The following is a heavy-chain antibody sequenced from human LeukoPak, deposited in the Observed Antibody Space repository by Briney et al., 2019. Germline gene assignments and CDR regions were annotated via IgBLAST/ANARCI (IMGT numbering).Heavy chain of an antibody. J-gene: IGHJ4*02. D-gene: IGHD2-15*01. V-gene: IGHV3-21*01. CDR2: ISSSSSYI. Sequence: GGSLRLPCAASGFTFSSYSMNWVRQAPGKGLEWVSSISSSSSYIYYADSVKGRFTISRDNAKNSLYLQMNSLRAEDTAVYYCARRGYCSGGSCYYFDYWGQGTLVTVSS. CDR3: ARRGYCSGGSCYYFDY. CDR1: GFTFSSYS.